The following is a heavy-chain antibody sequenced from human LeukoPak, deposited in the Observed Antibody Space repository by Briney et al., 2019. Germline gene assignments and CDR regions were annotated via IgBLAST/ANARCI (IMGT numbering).Heavy chain of an antibody. CDR3: ARGVTVFGGAPKGALDL. CDR1: GGSISTYY. Sequence: SETLSLTCAVSGGSISTYYWSWIRPPPGRGLEWIGYIYYLGNTNYNPSLKSRVTISVDTYNNRFSLKLTSVTAADTAVYFCARGVTVFGGAPKGALDLWGRGTMVTVYS. CDR2: IYYLGNT. J-gene: IGHJ3*01. D-gene: IGHD3-3*01. V-gene: IGHV4-59*12.